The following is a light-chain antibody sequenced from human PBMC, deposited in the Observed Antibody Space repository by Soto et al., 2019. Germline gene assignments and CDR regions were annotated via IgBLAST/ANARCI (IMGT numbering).Light chain of an antibody. J-gene: IGLJ1*01. CDR2: EVS. Sequence: QSVLTQPASVSGSPGQSIAISCAGTSSDIGNYNRVSWYQQYPGKAPKLLIYEVSNRPSGVSDRFSGSKSGNTASLTISGLQAEDEADYYCNSYKTTSNSVFGTGTKVTVL. V-gene: IGLV2-14*01. CDR3: NSYKTTSNSV. CDR1: SSDIGNYNR.